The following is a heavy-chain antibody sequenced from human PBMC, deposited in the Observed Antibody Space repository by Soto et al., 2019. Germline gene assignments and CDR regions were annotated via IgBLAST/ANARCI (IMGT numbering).Heavy chain of an antibody. Sequence: PGGSLRLSCAASGFTFSSYAMTWVRQAPGKGLEWVSGISGSGDSTYYADSVKGRFTISRDDFKNRLFLQMDSLRAEDTALYYCARDWGSDYGGLLDAWGQVTLVTLSS. J-gene: IGHJ5*02. CDR1: GFTFSSYA. V-gene: IGHV3-23*01. D-gene: IGHD4-17*01. CDR3: ARDWGSDYGGLLDA. CDR2: ISGSGDST.